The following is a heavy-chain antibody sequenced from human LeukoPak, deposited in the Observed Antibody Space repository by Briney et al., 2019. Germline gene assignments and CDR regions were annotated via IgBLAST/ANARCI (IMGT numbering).Heavy chain of an antibody. CDR1: GGSFSGYY. D-gene: IGHD6-19*01. J-gene: IGHJ6*04. CDR2: INHSGST. V-gene: IGHV4-34*01. CDR3: ARGISGWYRYYGMDV. Sequence: SETLSLTCAVYGGSFSGYYWSWIRQPPGKGLEWIGEINHSGSTNYNPSLKSRVTISVDTSKNQFSLKLSSVTAADTAVYYCARGISGWYRYYGMDVWGKGTSVTVSS.